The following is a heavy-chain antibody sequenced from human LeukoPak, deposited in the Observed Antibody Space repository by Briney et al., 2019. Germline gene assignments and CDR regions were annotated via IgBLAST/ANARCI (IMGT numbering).Heavy chain of an antibody. Sequence: KPSGTLSLTCAVSGGSISSDNWWSWVRQPPRKGLEWIGEIYHSGSTNYNPSLQSRVTISVDKSNNHFSLRLTSVTAADTAVYYCATNGWYCLDHWGQGALVTVSS. D-gene: IGHD6-19*01. V-gene: IGHV4-4*02. CDR1: GGSISSDNW. CDR2: IYHSGST. CDR3: ATNGWYCLDH. J-gene: IGHJ1*01.